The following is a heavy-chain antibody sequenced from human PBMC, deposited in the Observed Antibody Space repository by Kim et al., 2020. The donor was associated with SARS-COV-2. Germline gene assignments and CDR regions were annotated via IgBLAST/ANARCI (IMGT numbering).Heavy chain of an antibody. Sequence: ASVKVSCKASGYTFNSYGISWVRQAPGQGLEWMGWISAYNGNTNYAQKLQGRVTMTTDTSTSTAYMELRSLRSDDTAVYYCARYMVGYYYYYGMDVWGQGTTVTVSS. CDR3: ARYMVGYYYYYGMDV. D-gene: IGHD2-8*01. CDR2: ISAYNGNT. V-gene: IGHV1-18*01. J-gene: IGHJ6*02. CDR1: GYTFNSYG.